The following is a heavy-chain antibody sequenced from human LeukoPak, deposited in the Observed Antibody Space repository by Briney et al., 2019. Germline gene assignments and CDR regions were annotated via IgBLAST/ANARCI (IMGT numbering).Heavy chain of an antibody. CDR1: GVTFSSYE. Sequence: GGSLRLSCAASGVTFSSYEMKWVRQAPEKGLEWVSYISSSGSTIYYADSVKGRFTISRDNAKNSLYLQMNSLRAEDTAVYYCASHYDILTGYYALDYWGQGTLVTVSS. V-gene: IGHV3-48*03. J-gene: IGHJ4*02. CDR2: ISSSGSTI. D-gene: IGHD3-9*01. CDR3: ASHYDILTGYYALDY.